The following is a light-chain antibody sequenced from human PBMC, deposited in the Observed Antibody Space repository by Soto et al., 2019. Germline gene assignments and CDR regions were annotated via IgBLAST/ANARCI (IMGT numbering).Light chain of an antibody. CDR1: QSVSSR. J-gene: IGKJ2*01. V-gene: IGKV3-20*01. CDR2: GAS. Sequence: EIVMTQSPGTLSLSPGERATLSCRASQSVSSRLAWYQQKPGQAPRLLISGASSRATGIPDRFSGSGSGTDFTLTISRLEPEDFATYYCQKYNSAPHTFGQGTKLEIK. CDR3: QKYNSAPHT.